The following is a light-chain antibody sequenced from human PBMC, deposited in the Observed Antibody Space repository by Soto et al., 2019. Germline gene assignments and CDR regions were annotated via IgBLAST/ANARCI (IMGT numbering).Light chain of an antibody. CDR1: SGHSSYA. CDR3: QTWGTAIVI. CDR2: LNSDGSH. V-gene: IGLV4-69*01. J-gene: IGLJ2*01. Sequence: QPVLTQSPSASASLGASVKLTCTLSSGHSSYAIAWHQQQPEKGPRYLMSLNSDGSHRKGDGIPDRFSGSSSGAERYLIISSLQSEDEADYYCQTWGTAIVIFGGGTKLTVL.